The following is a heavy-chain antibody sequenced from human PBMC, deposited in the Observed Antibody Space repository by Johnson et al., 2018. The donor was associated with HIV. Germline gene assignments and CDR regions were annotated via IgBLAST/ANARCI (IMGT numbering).Heavy chain of an antibody. CDR2: ISFDGSNK. V-gene: IGHV3-30-3*01. Sequence: QVQLVESGGGVVQPGRSLRLSCAASGFTFSNYAMHWVRQAAGKGLEWVAVISFDGSNKYYAESVKGRFTISRDNSKKTLYLQMNSLRAEDTAVYYCAREGQDYVWESNGGLDIWGQGTMVTVSS. CDR1: GFTFSNYA. CDR3: AREGQDYVWESNGGLDI. J-gene: IGHJ3*02. D-gene: IGHD3-16*01.